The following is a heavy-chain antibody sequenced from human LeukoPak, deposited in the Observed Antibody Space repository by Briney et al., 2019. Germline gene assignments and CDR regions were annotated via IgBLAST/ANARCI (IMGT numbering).Heavy chain of an antibody. D-gene: IGHD3-22*01. CDR3: AKDDYYDSSGDPNWFDP. CDR2: ISYDGSDK. J-gene: IGHJ5*02. Sequence: PGGSLRLSCAASGFTFSSYGMHWVRQAPGKGLEWVAVISYDGSDKYYADSVKGRFTISRDNSKNTLYLQMNSLRVEDTAVYFCAKDDYYDSSGDPNWFDPWGQGTLVTVSS. V-gene: IGHV3-30*18. CDR1: GFTFSSYG.